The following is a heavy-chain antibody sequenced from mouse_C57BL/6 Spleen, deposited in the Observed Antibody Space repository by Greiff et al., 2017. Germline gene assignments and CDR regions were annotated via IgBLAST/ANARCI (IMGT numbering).Heavy chain of an antibody. Sequence: EVQLQQSGPVLVKPGASVKMSCKASGYTFTDYYMNWVKQSHGKSLEWIGVINPYNGGTSYNQKFKGKATLTVDKSSSTAYMELNSLTSEDSAVYYCARYDYDEGWFAYWGQGTLVTVSA. CDR3: ARYDYDEGWFAY. CDR2: INPYNGGT. J-gene: IGHJ3*01. D-gene: IGHD2-4*01. V-gene: IGHV1-19*01. CDR1: GYTFTDYY.